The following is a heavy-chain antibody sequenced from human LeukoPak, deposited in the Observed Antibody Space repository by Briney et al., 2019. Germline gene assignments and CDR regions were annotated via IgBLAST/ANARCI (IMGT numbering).Heavy chain of an antibody. CDR1: GGSISSGGYY. Sequence: PSETLSLTCTVSGGSISSGGYYWSWIRQHPGKGLEWIGYIYYSGSTYYNPSLKSRVTISVDTSKNQFSLKLSSVTAADTAVYYCARDKRGEVFVDYWGQGTLVTVSP. D-gene: IGHD3-10*01. CDR3: ARDKRGEVFVDY. V-gene: IGHV4-31*03. CDR2: IYYSGST. J-gene: IGHJ4*02.